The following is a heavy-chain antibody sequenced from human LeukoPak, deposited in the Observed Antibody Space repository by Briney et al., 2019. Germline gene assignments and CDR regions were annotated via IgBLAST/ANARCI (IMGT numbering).Heavy chain of an antibody. D-gene: IGHD1-26*01. CDR3: ARGNSGTYYPFDN. CDR1: GFTFSSYE. J-gene: IGHJ4*02. Sequence: QTGGSLRLSCAASGFTFSSYEMNWVRQAPGKGLEWVSYISTSGSTIYYADSVKGRFTISRDNAKDSLYLQVSSLRAEDKAVYYCARGNSGTYYPFDNWGQGTLVTVSS. V-gene: IGHV3-48*03. CDR2: ISTSGSTI.